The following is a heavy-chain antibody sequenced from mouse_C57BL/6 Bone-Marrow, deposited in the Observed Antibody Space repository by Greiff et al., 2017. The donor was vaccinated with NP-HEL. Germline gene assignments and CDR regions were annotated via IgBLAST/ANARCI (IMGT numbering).Heavy chain of an antibody. Sequence: QVQLQQPGAELVKPGASVKLSCKASGYTFTSYWMQWVKQRPRQGLEWIGEIDPSDSYTNYNQKFKGKATLTVDTSSSTAYMQLSSLTSEDSAVYYCARKKENGPGSWFAYWGQGTLVTVSA. CDR3: ARKKENGPGSWFAY. CDR1: GYTFTSYW. J-gene: IGHJ3*01. CDR2: IDPSDSYT. V-gene: IGHV1-50*01.